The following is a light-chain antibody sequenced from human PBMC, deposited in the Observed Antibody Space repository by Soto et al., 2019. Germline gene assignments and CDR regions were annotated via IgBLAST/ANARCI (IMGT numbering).Light chain of an antibody. V-gene: IGKV1-5*01. CDR2: DAS. CDR1: QTISSW. J-gene: IGKJ5*01. CDR3: QQYLTSSIT. Sequence: DIQITQSPSTLSASVGDRVTITCRASQTISSWLAWYQQKPGKAPNLLIYDASTLERGVPSRFSGTGSGTEFTLTIDRLQPDDFATYYCQQYLTSSITFGQGTRLEIK.